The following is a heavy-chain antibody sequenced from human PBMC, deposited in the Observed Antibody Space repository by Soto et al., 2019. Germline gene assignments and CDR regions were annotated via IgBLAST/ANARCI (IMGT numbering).Heavy chain of an antibody. Sequence: QVQLVQSGAEVKKPGSSVKVSCKASGGTFSSYTISWVRQAPGQGLEWMGRIIPILGIANYAQKFQGRVTITADKTPSTAYMELSSLRSEDTAVYYCAILGGYSGYDKGEIHDYWGQGTLVTVSS. CDR3: AILGGYSGYDKGEIHDY. J-gene: IGHJ4*02. V-gene: IGHV1-69*02. CDR1: GGTFSSYT. D-gene: IGHD5-12*01. CDR2: IIPILGIA.